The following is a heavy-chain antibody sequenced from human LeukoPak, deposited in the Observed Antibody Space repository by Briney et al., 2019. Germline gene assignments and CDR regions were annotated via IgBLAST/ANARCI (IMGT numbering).Heavy chain of an antibody. D-gene: IGHD3-10*01. Sequence: GGSLRLSCAASGFTFSSNYMSWVRQAPGKGLEWVSVIYSGGSTYYADSVKGRFTISRDNSKNTLYLQMNSLRAEDTAVYYCAKDKQSQGLLWFGEYDYWGQGTLVTVSS. CDR2: IYSGGST. V-gene: IGHV3-66*01. CDR1: GFTFSSNY. J-gene: IGHJ4*02. CDR3: AKDKQSQGLLWFGEYDY.